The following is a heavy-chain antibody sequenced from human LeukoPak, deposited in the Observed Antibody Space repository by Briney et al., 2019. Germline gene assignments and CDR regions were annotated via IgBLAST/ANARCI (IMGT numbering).Heavy chain of an antibody. CDR1: GGSISSYY. V-gene: IGHV4-59*01. CDR3: ARGLPYYYDSSGTPFDY. Sequence: SETLSLTCTVSGGSISSYYWSWIRQPPGKGLEWIGYIYYSGSTNYNPSLKSRVTISVDTSKNQFSLKLSSVTAADTAVYYCARGLPYYYDSSGTPFDYWGQGTLVTVSS. J-gene: IGHJ4*02. D-gene: IGHD3-22*01. CDR2: IYYSGST.